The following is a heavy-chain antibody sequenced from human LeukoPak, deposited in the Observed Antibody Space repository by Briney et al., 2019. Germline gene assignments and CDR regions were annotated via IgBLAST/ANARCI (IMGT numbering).Heavy chain of an antibody. CDR2: IYYSGST. CDR1: GGSISSGDYY. V-gene: IGHV4-30-4*08. J-gene: IGHJ1*01. CDR3: AREDSSGWDDAEYFQH. D-gene: IGHD6-19*01. Sequence: SSETLSLTCTVSGGSISSGDYYWSWIRQPPGKGLERIGYIYYSGSTSYNPSPKSRVTISVDTSNNQFSLKLSSVTAADTAVYYCAREDSSGWDDAEYFQHWGQGTLVTVSS.